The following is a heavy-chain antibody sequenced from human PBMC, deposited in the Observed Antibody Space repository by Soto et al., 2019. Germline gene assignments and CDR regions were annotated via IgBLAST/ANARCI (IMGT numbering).Heavy chain of an antibody. CDR3: AKMGPFSDSYQGDPYYYYGMDV. Sequence: GGSLRLCCIASGFTFSGYSMSWVRQAPGKGLEWVTGISGNGGSTYNADSVLGRVTISRDNSKNTLYLQMNSLRAEDTAVYYCAKMGPFSDSYQGDPYYYYGMDVWSQGTTVTVSS. CDR2: ISGNGGST. V-gene: IGHV3-23*01. J-gene: IGHJ6*02. D-gene: IGHD2-15*01. CDR1: GFTFSGYS.